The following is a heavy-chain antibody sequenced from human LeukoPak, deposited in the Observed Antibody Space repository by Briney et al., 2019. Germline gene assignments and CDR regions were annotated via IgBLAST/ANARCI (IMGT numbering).Heavy chain of an antibody. J-gene: IGHJ2*01. V-gene: IGHV4-59*08. CDR1: RGAISTYY. CDR2: MYYSGST. CDR3: ARLRRYYYDRSGYGPWYFYL. D-gene: IGHD3-22*01. Sequence: PSETLSVTCTVSRGAISTYYWSWIRQPPGKGLEWIGYMYYSGSTNYNSSLKSRVTMSVDTSKNQFSLNLSTLTAADTAVYYCARLRRYYYDRSGYGPWYFYLWGRGTLVTVSS.